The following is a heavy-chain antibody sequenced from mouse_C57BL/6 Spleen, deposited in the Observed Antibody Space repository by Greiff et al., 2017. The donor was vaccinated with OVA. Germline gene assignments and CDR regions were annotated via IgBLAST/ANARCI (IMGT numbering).Heavy chain of an antibody. CDR2: INPSTGGT. Sequence: EVQLQQSGPELVKPGASVKISCKASGYSFTGYYMNWVKQSPEKSLEWIGEINPSTGGTTYNQKFKAKATLTVDKSSSTAYMQLKSLTSEDSAVYYCARDSNLYYAMDYWGQGTSVTVSS. D-gene: IGHD2-5*01. J-gene: IGHJ4*01. V-gene: IGHV1-42*01. CDR3: ARDSNLYYAMDY. CDR1: GYSFTGYY.